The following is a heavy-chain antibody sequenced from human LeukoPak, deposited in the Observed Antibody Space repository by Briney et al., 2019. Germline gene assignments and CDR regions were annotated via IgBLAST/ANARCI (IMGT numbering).Heavy chain of an antibody. Sequence: GGSLRLSCAASGFTFSSYAMSWVRQAPGKGLEWVSAISGSGGSTYYADSVKGRFTISRDNSKNTLYLQMNSLRAEDTAVYYCAKVFDAYYDFWSGYLFDSWGQGTLVTVSS. CDR1: GFTFSSYA. V-gene: IGHV3-23*01. CDR3: AKVFDAYYDFWSGYLFDS. D-gene: IGHD3-3*01. J-gene: IGHJ4*02. CDR2: ISGSGGST.